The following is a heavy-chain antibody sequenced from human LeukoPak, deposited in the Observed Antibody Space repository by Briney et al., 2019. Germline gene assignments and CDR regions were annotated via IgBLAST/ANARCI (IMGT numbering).Heavy chain of an antibody. D-gene: IGHD6-19*01. Sequence: GASVKVSCKASGYTFTGYYMHWVRQAPGQGLEWMGWINPNSGGTNYAQKFQGRVTMPRDTSITTAYMELSRLRSDDTAVYYRARVVAGNWFDPWGQGTLVTVSS. CDR1: GYTFTGYY. CDR3: ARVVAGNWFDP. CDR2: INPNSGGT. J-gene: IGHJ5*02. V-gene: IGHV1-2*02.